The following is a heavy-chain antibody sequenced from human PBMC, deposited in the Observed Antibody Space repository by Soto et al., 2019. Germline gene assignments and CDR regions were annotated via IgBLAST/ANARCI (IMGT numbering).Heavy chain of an antibody. CDR2: INPRGGNT. D-gene: IGHD3-22*01. CDR3: ARASSGYYSYFGY. J-gene: IGHJ4*02. V-gene: IGHV1-46*01. Sequence: ASVKVSCKASLYTFTNYYIQWVRQAPGQGLEWMGMINPRGGNTVYTERFQGRVTMTRDTSTSTVYMDLSSLSSEDTAVYYCARASSGYYSYFGYWGQGTLVTVSS. CDR1: LYTFTNYY.